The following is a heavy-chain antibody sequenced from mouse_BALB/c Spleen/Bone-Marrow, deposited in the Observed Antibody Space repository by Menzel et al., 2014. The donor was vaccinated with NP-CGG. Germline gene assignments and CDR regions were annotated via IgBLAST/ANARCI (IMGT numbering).Heavy chain of an antibody. Sequence: EVHLVESGTVLARPGAAVKMSCKASGYTFSNYWMHWVKQRPGQGLEWIGTIYPGNSGTTYNQKFKGKAKLTAVTSTSTAYMELSSLTNEDSAVYYCTTLARSDFDYWGQGTTLTVSS. D-gene: IGHD3-1*01. V-gene: IGHV1-5*01. CDR1: GYTFSNYW. J-gene: IGHJ2*01. CDR2: IYPGNSGT. CDR3: TTLARSDFDY.